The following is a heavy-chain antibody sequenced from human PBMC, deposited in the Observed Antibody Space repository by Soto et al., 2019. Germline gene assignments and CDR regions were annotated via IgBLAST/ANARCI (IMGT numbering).Heavy chain of an antibody. D-gene: IGHD2-8*01. CDR2: ISDNGGTT. CDR3: AKTRGAMIYAISVYGMDV. CDR1: EFTFSNYA. Sequence: GGSLRLSCAASEFTFSNYAMSWVRQAPGKGLEWVSSISDNGGTTYYADSVKGRFTISRDNSKNTLYLQMNSLRAEDTAVYYCAKTRGAMIYAISVYGMDVWGQGTTVTVSS. J-gene: IGHJ6*02. V-gene: IGHV3-23*01.